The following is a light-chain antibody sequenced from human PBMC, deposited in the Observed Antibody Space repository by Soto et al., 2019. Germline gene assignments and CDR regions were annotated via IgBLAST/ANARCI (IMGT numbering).Light chain of an antibody. V-gene: IGLV2-8*01. J-gene: IGLJ2*01. Sequence: QSALTQPPSASGSPGQSVTISCTGTSSDVGGYNYVSWYQQSPGKAPKLMIYEDTKRPSGVPDRFSGSKSGNTASLTVSGLQAEDEADYYCSSYAGSNVIFGGGTKLT. CDR3: SSYAGSNVI. CDR2: EDT. CDR1: SSDVGGYNY.